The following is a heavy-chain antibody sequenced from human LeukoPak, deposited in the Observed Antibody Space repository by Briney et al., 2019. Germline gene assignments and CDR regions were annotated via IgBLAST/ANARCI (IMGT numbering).Heavy chain of an antibody. CDR2: IVTGGLTT. V-gene: IGHV3-23*01. D-gene: IGHD5-18*01. Sequence: PGGSLRLSCAASGFTFSSYAMRWVRQAPGKGLEWVSTIVTGGLTTYYADSVKGRFTISRDNSKNTLYLQMNSLRAEDTAVYYCAKGEGIQLLFDYWGQGTLVTVSS. J-gene: IGHJ4*02. CDR3: AKGEGIQLLFDY. CDR1: GFTFSSYA.